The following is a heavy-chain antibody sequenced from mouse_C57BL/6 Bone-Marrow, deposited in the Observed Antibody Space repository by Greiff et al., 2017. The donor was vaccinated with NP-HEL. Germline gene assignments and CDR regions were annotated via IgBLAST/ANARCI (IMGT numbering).Heavy chain of an antibody. Sequence: VQLQQSGAELARPGASVKLSCKASGYTFTSYVISWVKQRTGQGLEWIGEIYPRSGNTYYNEKFKGKATLTADKSSSTAYMELRSLTSEDSAVYFCARKDYYGSSPGWFAYWGQGTLVTVSA. D-gene: IGHD1-1*01. CDR1: GYTFTSYV. J-gene: IGHJ3*01. CDR3: ARKDYYGSSPGWFAY. V-gene: IGHV1-81*01. CDR2: IYPRSGNT.